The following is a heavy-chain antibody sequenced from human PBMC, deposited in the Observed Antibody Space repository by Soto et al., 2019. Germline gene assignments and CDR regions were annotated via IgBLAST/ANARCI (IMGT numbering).Heavy chain of an antibody. CDR1: GGSISSSSYY. J-gene: IGHJ6*03. Sequence: SETLSLTCTVSGGSISSSSYYWGWIRQPPGKGLEWIGGIYYSGSTYSNPSLKSRVTISVDTSKNQFSLKLSSVTAADTAVYYCARRSLKQQLVYDILTGPNYYYYMDVWGKGTTVTVSS. CDR3: ARRSLKQQLVYDILTGPNYYYYMDV. V-gene: IGHV4-39*01. D-gene: IGHD3-9*01. CDR2: IYYSGST.